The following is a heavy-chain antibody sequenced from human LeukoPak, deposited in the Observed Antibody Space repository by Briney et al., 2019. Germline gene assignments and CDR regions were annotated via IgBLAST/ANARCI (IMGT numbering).Heavy chain of an antibody. CDR3: ARDCGGDCYSMSAVDY. V-gene: IGHV1-69*05. D-gene: IGHD2-21*02. CDR1: GGTFSSYA. CDR2: IVPIFGTA. J-gene: IGHJ4*02. Sequence: SVKVSCKASGGTFSSYAISWVRQAPGQGLEWMGGIVPIFGTANYAQKLQGRVTMTTDTSTSTAYMELRSLRSDATAVYYCARDCGGDCYSMSAVDYWGQGTLVTVSS.